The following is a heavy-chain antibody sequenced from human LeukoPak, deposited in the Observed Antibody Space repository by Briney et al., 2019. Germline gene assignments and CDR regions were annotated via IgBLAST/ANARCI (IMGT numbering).Heavy chain of an antibody. Sequence: GGSLRLSCVASGFTFSDYWMIWVRQAPGKGLESVASINQDGSEKYYVDSVKGRFTISRDNAKNSMYLQMNSLRAEDTAVYYCARVGDYFDSKWGQGTMVTVSS. D-gene: IGHD3-22*01. J-gene: IGHJ3*01. CDR2: INQDGSEK. CDR1: GFTFSDYW. CDR3: ARVGDYFDSK. V-gene: IGHV3-7*01.